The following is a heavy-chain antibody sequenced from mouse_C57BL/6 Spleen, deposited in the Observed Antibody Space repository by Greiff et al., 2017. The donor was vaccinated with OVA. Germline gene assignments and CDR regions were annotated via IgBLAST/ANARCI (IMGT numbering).Heavy chain of an antibody. CDR2: IDPNRGGT. Sequence: QVQLKQPGAELVKPGASVKLSCKASGYTFTSYWMHWVKQRPGRGLEWIGRIDPNRGGTKSNEKFKSKATLTVDKPSSTAYMQLSSLTSEDSAGYYCARGENLLGPSWFAYWGQGTLVTVSA. D-gene: IGHD4-1*01. CDR3: ARGENLLGPSWFAY. V-gene: IGHV1-72*01. CDR1: GYTFTSYW. J-gene: IGHJ3*01.